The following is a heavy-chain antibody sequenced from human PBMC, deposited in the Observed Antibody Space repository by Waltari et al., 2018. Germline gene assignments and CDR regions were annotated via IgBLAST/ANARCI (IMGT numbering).Heavy chain of an antibody. CDR2: ISYDGSNK. V-gene: IGHV3-30*18. J-gene: IGHJ4*02. CDR1: GFTFSTYG. D-gene: IGHD3-10*01. CDR3: AKFPSVASGPGVLDY. Sequence: QVQLVESGGGVVQPGRSLRLSCAASGFTFSTYGMHWVRQAPGKGLEWVAVISYDGSNKYYADSVKGRFTISRDNSKNTLYLQMNSLRAEDTAVYYCAKFPSVASGPGVLDYWGQGTLVTVSS.